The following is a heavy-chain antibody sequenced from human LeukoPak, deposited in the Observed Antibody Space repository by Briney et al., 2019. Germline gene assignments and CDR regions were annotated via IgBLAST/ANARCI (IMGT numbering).Heavy chain of an antibody. CDR1: GGSISSSSYY. J-gene: IGHJ4*02. CDR3: ARLRRGSHYFDY. Sequence: SETLSLTCTVSGGSISSSSYYWGWIRQPPGKGLEWIGSIYYSGSTYYNPSLKSRVTISVDTSKNQFSLKLSSVTAADTAVYYCARLRRGSHYFDYWGQGTLVTVSS. D-gene: IGHD1-26*01. V-gene: IGHV4-39*01. CDR2: IYYSGST.